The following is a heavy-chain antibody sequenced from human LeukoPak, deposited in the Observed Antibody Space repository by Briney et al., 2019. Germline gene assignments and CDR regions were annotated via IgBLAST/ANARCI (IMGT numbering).Heavy chain of an antibody. Sequence: ASVKVSCKASGGTFSSYAISWVRQAPGQGLEWMGWISAYNGNTNYAQKLQGRVTMTTDTSTSTAYMELRSLRSDDTAVYYCARDSSGYYSEYYYYGMDVWGQGTTVTVSS. D-gene: IGHD3-22*01. CDR3: ARDSSGYYSEYYYYGMDV. CDR1: GGTFSSYA. CDR2: ISAYNGNT. V-gene: IGHV1-18*01. J-gene: IGHJ6*02.